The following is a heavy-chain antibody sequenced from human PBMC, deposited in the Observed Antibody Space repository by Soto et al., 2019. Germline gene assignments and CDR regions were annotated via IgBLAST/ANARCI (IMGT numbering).Heavy chain of an antibody. CDR1: GFSFGSYA. CDR2: IWYDGSNK. V-gene: IGHV3-33*01. CDR3: ARGAISARPDY. D-gene: IGHD6-6*01. Sequence: GGSLRLSCAASGFSFGSYAMHWVRQAPGKGLEWLTVIWYDGSNKYYANPVKDRFTISRDNSRNTLYLQMNSLRAEDTAIYYCARGAISARPDYWGQGTRVTVSS. J-gene: IGHJ4*02.